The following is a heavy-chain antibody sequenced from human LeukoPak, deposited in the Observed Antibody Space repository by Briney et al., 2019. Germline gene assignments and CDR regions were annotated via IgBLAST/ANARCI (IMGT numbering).Heavy chain of an antibody. CDR3: GKDYGDYVSIDY. D-gene: IGHD4-17*01. CDR1: GFIFSGYW. J-gene: IGHJ4*02. CDR2: INGDGSNR. Sequence: GGSPRLSCAASGFIFSGYWIHWVRQVPGKGLVWVSRINGDGSNRSHADSVRGRFTISRDTAKNTVYLQMNSLRAEDAAVYYCGKDYGDYVSIDYWGQGTLVTVSS. V-gene: IGHV3-74*01.